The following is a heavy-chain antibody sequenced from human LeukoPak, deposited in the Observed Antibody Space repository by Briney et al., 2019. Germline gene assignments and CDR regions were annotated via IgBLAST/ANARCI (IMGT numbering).Heavy chain of an antibody. CDR2: INPNSGGT. D-gene: IGHD3-22*01. V-gene: IGHV1-2*06. CDR3: ARDDSRYYDSSGYRDY. Sequence: GASVKVSCKASGYTFTSYAMHWVRQAPGQGLEWMGRINPNSGGTNYAQKFQGRVTMTRDTSISTAYMELSRLRSDDTAVYYCARDDSRYYDSSGYRDYWGQGTLVTVSS. J-gene: IGHJ4*02. CDR1: GYTFTSYA.